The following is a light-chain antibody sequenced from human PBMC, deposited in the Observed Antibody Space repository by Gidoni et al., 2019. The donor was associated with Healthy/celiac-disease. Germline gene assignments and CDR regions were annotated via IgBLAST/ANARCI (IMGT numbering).Light chain of an antibody. CDR2: AAS. V-gene: IGKV1-39*01. Sequence: DRVTITCRASQSISSYLNWYQQKPGKAPKLLIYAASSLQSGVPSRFSGSGSGTDFTLTISSLQPEDFATYDCQQSYSTPGTFGQGTKVEIK. CDR3: QQSYSTPGT. J-gene: IGKJ1*01. CDR1: QSISSY.